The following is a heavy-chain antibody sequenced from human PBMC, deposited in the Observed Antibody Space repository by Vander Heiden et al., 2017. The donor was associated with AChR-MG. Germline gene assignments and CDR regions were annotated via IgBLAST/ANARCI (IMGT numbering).Heavy chain of an antibody. CDR1: GFTFSNYY. V-gene: IGHV3-7*01. CDR3: AWGATAAT. D-gene: IGHD6-13*01. CDR2: IKQDGSER. J-gene: IGHJ5*02. Sequence: VQLVESGGGLVQPGGSLRLSCAASGFTFSNYYMSWVRQAPGEGLEWVANIKQDGSERNYVDSVKGRFTISRDNAKNSLFLQMNSLRDDDTAVYYWAWGATAATWGQGTLVTVSS.